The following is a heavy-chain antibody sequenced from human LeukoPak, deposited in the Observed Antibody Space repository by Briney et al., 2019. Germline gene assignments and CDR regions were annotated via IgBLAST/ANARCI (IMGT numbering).Heavy chain of an antibody. CDR2: IGGFKGNT. J-gene: IGHJ4*02. Sequence: ASVNVSCKTSGYTFSNYGVSWVRQAPGQGLEWMGWIGGFKGNTDFAQKFQGRVTLTTDRSTSTVYMHLRSLRSDDTAIYYCARREQRYSGSLLEDHWAQGTLVIVSS. D-gene: IGHD1-26*01. V-gene: IGHV1-18*01. CDR3: ARREQRYSGSLLEDH. CDR1: GYTFSNYG.